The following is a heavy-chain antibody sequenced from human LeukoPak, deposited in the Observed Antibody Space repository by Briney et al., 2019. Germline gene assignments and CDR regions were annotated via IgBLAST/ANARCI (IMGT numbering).Heavy chain of an antibody. V-gene: IGHV4-59*12. CDR2: IYYSGST. Sequence: SETLSLTCTVSGGSISSYYWSWIRQPPGKGLEWIGSIYYSGSTYYNPSLKSRVTISVDTSKNQFSLKLSSVTAADTAVYYCAREIHYYYYYMDVWGKGTTVTVSS. CDR1: GGSISSYY. J-gene: IGHJ6*03. CDR3: AREIHYYYYYMDV.